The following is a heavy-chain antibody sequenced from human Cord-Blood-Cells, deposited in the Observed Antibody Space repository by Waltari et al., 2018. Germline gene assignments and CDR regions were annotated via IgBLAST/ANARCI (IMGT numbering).Heavy chain of an antibody. J-gene: IGHJ3*02. D-gene: IGHD6-13*01. CDR3: ARDQLGRDDAFDI. V-gene: IGHV6-1*01. CDR1: GDSVSSNSSA. CDR2: TYYRSKWYN. Sequence: QVQLQQSGPGLVKPSQPLSLTCAIPGDSVSSNSSAWTWLSQSPSSGLEWLGRTYYRSKWYNDYAVSVKSRITINPDTSKNQFSLQLNSVTPEDTAVYYCARDQLGRDDAFDIWGQGTMVTVSS.